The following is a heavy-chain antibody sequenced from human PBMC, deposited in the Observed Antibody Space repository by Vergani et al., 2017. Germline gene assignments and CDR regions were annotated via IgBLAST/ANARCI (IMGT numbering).Heavy chain of an antibody. CDR2: ISSSRSTL. CDR3: AREKEGSGSYYLDY. V-gene: IGHV3-48*01. CDR1: GFTFSSYS. J-gene: IGHJ4*02. Sequence: EVQLVESGGGLVQPGGSLRLSCAASGFTFSSYSMNWVRQAPGKGLEWVSYISSSRSTLYYADSVKGRFTISRDNAKNSLYLQMNSLRAEDTAVYYCAREKEGSGSYYLDYWGQGTLVTVSS. D-gene: IGHD3-10*01.